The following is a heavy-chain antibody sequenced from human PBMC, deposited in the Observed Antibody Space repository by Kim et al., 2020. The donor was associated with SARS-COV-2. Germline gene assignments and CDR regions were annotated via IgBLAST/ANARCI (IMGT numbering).Heavy chain of an antibody. J-gene: IGHJ4*01. CDR3: ARGPYDFWSGYSSNKFDY. V-gene: IGHV4-34*01. D-gene: IGHD3-3*01. CDR1: GGSFSGYY. CDR2: INHSGST. Sequence: SETLSLTCAVYGGSFSGYYWSWIRQPPGKGLEWIGEINHSGSTNYNPSLKSRVTISVDTSKNQFSLKLSSVTAADTAVYYCARGPYDFWSGYSSNKFDY.